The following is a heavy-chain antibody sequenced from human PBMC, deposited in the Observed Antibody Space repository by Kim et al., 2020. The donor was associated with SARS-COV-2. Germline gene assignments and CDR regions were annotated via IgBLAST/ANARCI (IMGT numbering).Heavy chain of an antibody. V-gene: IGHV1-3*01. CDR3: AVTAPYYGMDV. D-gene: IGHD2-21*02. J-gene: IGHJ6*02. Sequence: TKYSQKFQGRVTITRDTSASTAYVELSSLRSEDAAVYYCAVTAPYYGMDVWGQGTTVTVSS. CDR2: T.